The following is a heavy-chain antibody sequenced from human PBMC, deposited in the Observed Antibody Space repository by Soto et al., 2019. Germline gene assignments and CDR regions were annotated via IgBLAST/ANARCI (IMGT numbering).Heavy chain of an antibody. CDR2: IYYSGST. J-gene: IGHJ3*02. CDR3: TAGGGLSDAFDI. CDR1: GGSISSSSYY. V-gene: IGHV4-39*01. D-gene: IGHD3-16*01. Sequence: QLQLQESGPGLVKPSETLSLTCTVSGGSISSSSYYWGWIRQPPGKGLEWIGSIYYSGSTYYNPSLKSRVTISVDTSKNQFSLKLSSVTAADTAVYYCTAGGGLSDAFDIWGQGTMVTVSS.